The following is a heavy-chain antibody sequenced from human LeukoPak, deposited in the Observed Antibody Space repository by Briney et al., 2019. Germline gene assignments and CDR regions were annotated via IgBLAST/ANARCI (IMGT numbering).Heavy chain of an antibody. CDR2: INHSGST. Sequence: PSETLSLTCTVSGASVGSSSCHWSWIRQPPGKGLEWIGEINHSGSTNYNPSLKSRVTISVDTSKNQFSLKLSSVTAADTAVYYCARGRTTYCSSTSCYWYFDLWGRGTLVTVSS. CDR1: GASVGSSSCH. CDR3: ARGRTTYCSSTSCYWYFDL. V-gene: IGHV4-39*07. J-gene: IGHJ2*01. D-gene: IGHD2-2*01.